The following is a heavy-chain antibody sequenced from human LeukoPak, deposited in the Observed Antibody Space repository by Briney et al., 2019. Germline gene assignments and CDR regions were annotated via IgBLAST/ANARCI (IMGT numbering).Heavy chain of an antibody. D-gene: IGHD3-3*01. CDR1: GFTFSSYS. CDR2: ISSSSSYI. CDR3: ARDFVAYDFWSGSMLYYYYYMDV. J-gene: IGHJ6*03. V-gene: IGHV3-21*01. Sequence: GGSLRLSCAASGFTFSSYSMNWVRQAPGKGLEWVSSISSSSSYIYYADSVKGRFTISRDNAKNSLYLQMNSLRAEDTAVYYCARDFVAYDFWSGSMLYYYYYMDVWGKGTTVTVSS.